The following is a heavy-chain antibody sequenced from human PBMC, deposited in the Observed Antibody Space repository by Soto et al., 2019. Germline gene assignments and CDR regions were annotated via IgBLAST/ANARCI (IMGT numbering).Heavy chain of an antibody. CDR3: ARSGKYGSGRYVRNYYYYYGMGV. CDR2: INSSGRT. V-gene: IGHV4-39*02. Sequence: PSGTLSLTCTVSGVSISSSSYYWGRIRQPPGKGLEWIATINSSGRTTYNPSPMKRVSATADTTKNHSSLKLSTVTAADTAVYYCARSGKYGSGRYVRNYYYYYGMGVWGQGTSVTV. J-gene: IGHJ6*02. CDR1: GVSISSSSYY. D-gene: IGHD3-10*01.